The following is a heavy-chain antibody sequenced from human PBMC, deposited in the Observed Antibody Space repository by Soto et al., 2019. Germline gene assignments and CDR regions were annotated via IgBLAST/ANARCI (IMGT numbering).Heavy chain of an antibody. CDR2: INHTGGT. V-gene: IGHV4-34*01. Sequence: SETLSLTCAVYGGSVNGYYWNWIREPPGKGLEWIGEINHTGGTHYNLSLKSRVTMSVDTSKNQFSLRLSSVHAANTAIYYCATRITVFGLLIPPLDPWGQETQLTVAS. CDR3: ATRITVFGLLIPPLDP. D-gene: IGHD3-3*01. J-gene: IGHJ5*02. CDR1: GGSVNGYY.